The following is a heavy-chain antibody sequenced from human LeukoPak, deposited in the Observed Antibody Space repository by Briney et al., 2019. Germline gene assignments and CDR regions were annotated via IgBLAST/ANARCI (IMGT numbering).Heavy chain of an antibody. J-gene: IGHJ6*04. CDR3: ARNIGAAGFMDV. Sequence: ASEKLSCKASGYTFTSYTMSWVRQAPGQGLEWMGWINANTDYPTYAQGFTGRFVFSLDTYASTADLQISSLKAEDTAVYCGARNIGAAGFMDVWGKGTTVTVSS. CDR2: INANTDYP. CDR1: GYTFTSYT. D-gene: IGHD6-13*01. V-gene: IGHV7-4-1*02.